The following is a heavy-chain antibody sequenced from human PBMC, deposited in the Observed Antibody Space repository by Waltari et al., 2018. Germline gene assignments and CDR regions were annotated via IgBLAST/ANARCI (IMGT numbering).Heavy chain of an antibody. CDR2: ISGSGGST. CDR3: AKGQAMTTVTPLDY. Sequence: EVQLLESGGGLVQPGGSLRLSCAASGFTFSSYAMSWVRQAPGKGLEWVSAISGSGGSTYYADSVKGRFTISSDNAKNTLYLQMNSLRAEDTAVYYCAKGQAMTTVTPLDYWGQGTLVTVSS. J-gene: IGHJ4*02. CDR1: GFTFSSYA. D-gene: IGHD4-17*01. V-gene: IGHV3-23*01.